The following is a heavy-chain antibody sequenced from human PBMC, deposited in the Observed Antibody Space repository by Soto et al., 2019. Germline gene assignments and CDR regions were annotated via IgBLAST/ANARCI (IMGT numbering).Heavy chain of an antibody. J-gene: IGHJ6*03. V-gene: IGHV1-69*08. CDR2: IIPILGIA. CDR3: ARENNGGTPDYYYYYMDV. Sequence: QVHLVQSGVEVKQPGSSVQVSCTASGGTFSSYTISGVRQAPGQGLEWMVRIIPILGIANYAQKFQGRVTITADTSTSTAYMELSSLRSEDTAVYYCARENNGGTPDYYYYYMDVWGKVTKVTVSS. CDR1: GGTFSSYT. D-gene: IGHD1-26*01.